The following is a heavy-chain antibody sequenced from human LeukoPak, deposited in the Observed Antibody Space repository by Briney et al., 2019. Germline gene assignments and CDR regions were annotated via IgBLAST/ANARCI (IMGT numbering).Heavy chain of an antibody. CDR2: IYYSRST. CDR3: ARQPSRSYLGSGGRDY. D-gene: IGHD1-26*01. V-gene: IGHV4-59*08. Sequence: SETLSLTCTVSGGSISTYYWSWIRQPPGKGLEWIGYIYYSRSTDYNPSLKSRVTISRDTSKNQFSLKLSSVTAADTAVYYCARQPSRSYLGSGGRDYWGQGTLVTVSS. CDR1: GGSISTYY. J-gene: IGHJ4*02.